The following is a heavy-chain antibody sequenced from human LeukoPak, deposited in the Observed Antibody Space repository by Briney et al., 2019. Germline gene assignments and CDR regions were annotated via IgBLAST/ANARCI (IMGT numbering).Heavy chain of an antibody. CDR2: IWYDGSNK. J-gene: IGHJ3*02. CDR1: EFSFSSYG. Sequence: GGSLRFSSAASEFSFSSYGMHWFRQDPGGGLEGVAVIWYDGSNKYYADSVKGRFTISRDNSKNTLYLQMNSLRAEDTAVYYCVTVDRDAFDIWGQGTMVTVSS. V-gene: IGHV3-33*01. CDR3: VTVDRDAFDI.